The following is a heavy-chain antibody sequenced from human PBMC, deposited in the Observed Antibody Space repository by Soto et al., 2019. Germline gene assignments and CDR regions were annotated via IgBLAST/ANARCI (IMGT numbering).Heavy chain of an antibody. Sequence: GGSLRLSCAASGFTFSNAWMNWVRQAPGKGLEWVGRIKSKTDGGTTDYAAPVKGRFTISRDDSKNTLYLQMNSLKTEDTAVYYCTTDSRTWIQLWLVTYQHHYGMDVWGQGTTVTVSS. J-gene: IGHJ6*02. CDR2: IKSKTDGGTT. V-gene: IGHV3-15*07. D-gene: IGHD5-18*01. CDR1: GFTFSNAW. CDR3: TTDSRTWIQLWLVTYQHHYGMDV.